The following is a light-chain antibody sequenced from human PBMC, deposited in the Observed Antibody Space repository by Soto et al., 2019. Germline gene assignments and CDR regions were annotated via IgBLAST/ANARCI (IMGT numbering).Light chain of an antibody. V-gene: IGKV1-5*03. CDR1: QSISNW. Sequence: DIQMTQSPSTLSASVGDRVTNTCRASQSISNWLAWYQQKPGKAPKLLIFKASTLESGVPSRFSGSGSGTEFTLNISSLQPDDFATYHCQQYDTYPRTFGQGTQVDIK. CDR2: KAS. J-gene: IGKJ1*01. CDR3: QQYDTYPRT.